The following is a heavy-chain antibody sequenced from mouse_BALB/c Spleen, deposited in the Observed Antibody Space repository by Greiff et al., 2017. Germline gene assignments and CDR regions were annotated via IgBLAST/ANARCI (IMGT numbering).Heavy chain of an antibody. CDR2: IWAGGST. J-gene: IGHJ2*01. Sequence: QVQLKQSGPGLVAPSQSLSITCTVSGFSLTSYGVHWVRQPPGKGLEWLGVIWAGGSTNYNSALMSRLSISKDNSKSQVFLKMNSLQTDDTAMYYCARGGPLTGPFDNWGEGTTLTVSS. D-gene: IGHD4-1*01. CDR3: ARGGPLTGPFDN. V-gene: IGHV2-9*02. CDR1: GFSLTSYG.